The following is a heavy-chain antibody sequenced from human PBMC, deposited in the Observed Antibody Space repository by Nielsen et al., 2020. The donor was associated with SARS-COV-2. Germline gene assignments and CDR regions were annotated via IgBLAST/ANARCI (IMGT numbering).Heavy chain of an antibody. CDR2: INHSGST. Sequence: SETLSLTCAVYGGSFSGYYWSWIRQPPGKGLEWIGEINHSGSTNYNPFLKSRVTISVDTSKNQFSLKLSSVTAADTAVYYCARHGYCSSTSCYTEAGEYFQHWGQGTLVTVSS. CDR1: GGSFSGYY. D-gene: IGHD2-2*02. CDR3: ARHGYCSSTSCYTEAGEYFQH. V-gene: IGHV4-34*01. J-gene: IGHJ1*01.